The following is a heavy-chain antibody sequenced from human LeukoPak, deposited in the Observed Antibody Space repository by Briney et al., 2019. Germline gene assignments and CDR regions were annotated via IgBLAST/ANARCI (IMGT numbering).Heavy chain of an antibody. J-gene: IGHJ3*02. D-gene: IGHD2-2*01. CDR3: ARDRVVPAGPDAFDI. Sequence: KPSETLSLTCAVSGYSISSGYYWGWIRQPPGKGLEWIGSIYHSGSTYYNPSLKSRVTISVDPSKNQFSLKLSSVTAADTAVYYCARDRVVPAGPDAFDIWGQGTMVTVSS. V-gene: IGHV4-38-2*02. CDR1: GYSISSGYY. CDR2: IYHSGST.